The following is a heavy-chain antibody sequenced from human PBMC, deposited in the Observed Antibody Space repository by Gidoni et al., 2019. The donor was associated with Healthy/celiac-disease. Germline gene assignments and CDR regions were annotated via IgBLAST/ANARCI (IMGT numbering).Heavy chain of an antibody. V-gene: IGHV3-11*05. CDR2: ISSSISYT. CDR3: AREWYSGSTGDY. D-gene: IGHD1-26*01. Sequence: QVQLVESGGGLVKPGGSLRLSCAASGFTFSYYYMSWIRQAPGKGLDWVSYISSSISYTNYADSVKGRFTIARDNAKNSLYLQMNSLRAEDTAVYYCAREWYSGSTGDYWGQGTLVTVSS. J-gene: IGHJ4*02. CDR1: GFTFSYYY.